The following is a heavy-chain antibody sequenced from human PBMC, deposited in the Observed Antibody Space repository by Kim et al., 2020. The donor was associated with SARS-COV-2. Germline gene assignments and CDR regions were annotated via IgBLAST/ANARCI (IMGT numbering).Heavy chain of an antibody. Sequence: GGSLRLSCAASGFTFSSYAMSWVRQAPGKGLEWVSAISGSGGSTYYADSVKGRFTISRDNSKNTLYLQMNSLRAEDTAVYYCAKPGLTGYYDSSDQTLGVNGMDVWGQGTTVTVYS. V-gene: IGHV3-23*01. J-gene: IGHJ6*02. D-gene: IGHD3-22*01. CDR1: GFTFSSYA. CDR2: ISGSGGST. CDR3: AKPGLTGYYDSSDQTLGVNGMDV.